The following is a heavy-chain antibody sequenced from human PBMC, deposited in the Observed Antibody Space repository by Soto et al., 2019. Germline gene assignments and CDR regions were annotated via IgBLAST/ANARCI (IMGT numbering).Heavy chain of an antibody. D-gene: IGHD2-15*01. J-gene: IGHJ4*02. CDR2: IYASGST. V-gene: IGHV4-4*07. Sequence: SETLSLTCSVSGGSMTTYHWIWIRQLAGKGLEWIGRIYASGSTSYNPSLKSRVTMSIDTSKNQFSLKLRSMTAADTAMYYCARALADGSGYTDHWGQGTLVTVSS. CDR3: ARALADGSGYTDH. CDR1: GGSMTTYH.